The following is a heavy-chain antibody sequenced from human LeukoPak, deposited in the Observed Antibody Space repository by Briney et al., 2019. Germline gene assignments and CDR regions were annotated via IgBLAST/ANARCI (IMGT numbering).Heavy chain of an antibody. CDR3: ARGAPITGTTDYFDY. J-gene: IGHJ4*02. Sequence: GRSLRLSCAASGFTFSSYAMHWVRQAPGKGLEWVAVISYDGSNKYYADSVKGRFTISRDNSKNTLYLQMNSLRAEDTAVYYCARGAPITGTTDYFDYWGQGTLVTVSS. V-gene: IGHV3-30*04. CDR1: GFTFSSYA. D-gene: IGHD1-20*01. CDR2: ISYDGSNK.